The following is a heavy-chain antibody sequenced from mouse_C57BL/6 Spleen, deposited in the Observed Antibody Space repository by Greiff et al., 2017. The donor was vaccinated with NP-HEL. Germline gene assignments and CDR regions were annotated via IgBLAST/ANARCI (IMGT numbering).Heavy chain of an antibody. Sequence: EVKLMESEGGLVQPGSSMNLSCTASGFTFSDYYMAWVRQVPEKGLEWVANINYDGSSTYYLDSLKSRFIISRDNAKNILYLQMSSLKSEDTATYYCAREGAYYSNYYYAMDYWGQGTSVTVSS. J-gene: IGHJ4*01. D-gene: IGHD2-5*01. CDR3: AREGAYYSNYYYAMDY. CDR2: INYDGSST. CDR1: GFTFSDYY. V-gene: IGHV5-16*01.